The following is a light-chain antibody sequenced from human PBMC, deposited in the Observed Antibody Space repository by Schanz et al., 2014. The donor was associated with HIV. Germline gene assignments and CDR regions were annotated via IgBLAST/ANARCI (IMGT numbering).Light chain of an antibody. CDR3: SSYAGSGNLGV. V-gene: IGLV2-8*01. CDR2: DVT. J-gene: IGLJ2*01. Sequence: QSALTQPPSASGSPGQSVTISCTGTSSDVGDYNYVSWYQQHPGKAPKLMIYDVTDRPSGVSFRFSGSKSGNTASLTVSGLQAEDEADYYCSSYAGSGNLGVFGGGTKLTVL. CDR1: SSDVGDYNY.